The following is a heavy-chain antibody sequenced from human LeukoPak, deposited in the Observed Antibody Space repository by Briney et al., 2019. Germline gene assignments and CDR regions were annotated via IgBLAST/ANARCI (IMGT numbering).Heavy chain of an antibody. Sequence: PGGSLRLSCAASGFTFSSYGMSRVRQAPGKGLEWVSVIYSGGSTYYADSVKGRFTISRDNSKNTLYLQMNSLRAEDTAVYYCARESPDYYGSGSSFDYWGQGTLVTVSS. CDR2: IYSGGST. V-gene: IGHV3-66*01. D-gene: IGHD3-10*01. J-gene: IGHJ4*02. CDR3: ARESPDYYGSGSSFDY. CDR1: GFTFSSYG.